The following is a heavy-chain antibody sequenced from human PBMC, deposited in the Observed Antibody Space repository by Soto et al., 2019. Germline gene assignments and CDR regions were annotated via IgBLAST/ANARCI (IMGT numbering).Heavy chain of an antibody. CDR3: ARLAFKNFDWLSAYYYGMDV. V-gene: IGHV4-39*01. J-gene: IGHJ6*02. CDR2: IYYSGST. CDR1: GGSISSSSYY. Sequence: PSETLSLTCTVSGGSISSSSYYWGCIRQPPGKGLEWIGSIYYSGSTYYNPSLKSRVTISVDTSKNQFSLKLSSVTAADTAVYYCARLAFKNFDWLSAYYYGMDVWGQGTTVTAP. D-gene: IGHD3-9*01.